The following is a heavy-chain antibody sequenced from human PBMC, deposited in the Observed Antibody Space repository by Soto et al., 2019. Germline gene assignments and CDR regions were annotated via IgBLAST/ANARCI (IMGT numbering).Heavy chain of an antibody. Sequence: GGSLRLSCAASGFTFSNAWMSWVRQAPGKGLEWVGRIKSKTDGGTTDYAAPVKGRFTISRDDSKNTLYLQMNSLKTEDTAVYYCTKPNGSPIAAAGTHWFDPWGQGTLVTVSS. CDR2: IKSKTDGGTT. J-gene: IGHJ5*02. CDR3: TKPNGSPIAAAGTHWFDP. D-gene: IGHD6-13*01. CDR1: GFTFSNAW. V-gene: IGHV3-15*01.